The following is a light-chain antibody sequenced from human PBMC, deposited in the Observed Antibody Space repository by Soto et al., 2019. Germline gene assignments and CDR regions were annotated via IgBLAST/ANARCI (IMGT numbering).Light chain of an antibody. V-gene: IGKV3-20*01. J-gene: IGKJ2*01. Sequence: EVVLTQSPGTLSLSPGERATLSCRASQSVSNNYLAWYQQKPSQSPKLLIFGSSDRATGIPDRFSGSGSGTDFTLTISSLEPEDFAVYYCQQYGSSPPYTCGQTTKLETK. CDR3: QQYGSSPPYT. CDR2: GSS. CDR1: QSVSNNY.